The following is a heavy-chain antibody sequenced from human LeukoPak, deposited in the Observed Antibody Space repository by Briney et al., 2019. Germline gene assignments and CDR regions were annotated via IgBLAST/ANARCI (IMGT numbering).Heavy chain of an antibody. CDR2: INPNSGGT. CDR3: ARAGDSGNLG. D-gene: IGHD1-26*01. CDR1: GYTFTGYY. J-gene: IGHJ4*02. Sequence: GASVTVSCKASGYTFTGYYMHWVRQAPGQGLEWMGWINPNSGGTNYAQDFHGRVTMTRDTSISTAYMELSRLRSDDTAVYYCARAGDSGNLGWGQGTLVTVSS. V-gene: IGHV1-2*02.